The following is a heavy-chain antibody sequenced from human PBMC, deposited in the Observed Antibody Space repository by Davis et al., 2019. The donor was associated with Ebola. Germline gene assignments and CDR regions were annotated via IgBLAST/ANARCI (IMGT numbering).Heavy chain of an antibody. J-gene: IGHJ6*02. CDR3: ARYLSEWRSYSYHYYGMDV. CDR1: GFTFSSYG. D-gene: IGHD3-3*01. V-gene: IGHV3-30*03. Sequence: GESLKISCAASGFTFSSYGMHWVRQPPGTGLERVAVISYDGSNKYYADSVKGRFTISRDNAKNTLYLQMNSLRAEDTAVYYCARYLSEWRSYSYHYYGMDVWGQGTTVTVSS. CDR2: ISYDGSNK.